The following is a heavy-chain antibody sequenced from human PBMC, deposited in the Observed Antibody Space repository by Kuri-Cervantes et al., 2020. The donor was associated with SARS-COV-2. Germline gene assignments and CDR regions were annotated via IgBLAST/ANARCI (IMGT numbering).Heavy chain of an antibody. D-gene: IGHD4-17*01. J-gene: IGHJ4*02. CDR2: ISHDGKNK. CDR3: ARSYGVRYVPFDH. CDR1: GFNFSRTD. Sequence: GESLKISCAASGFNFSRTDMHWVRQAPGKGLEWVAVISHDGKNKKCIASGKGRFTISRDNAKNSLFLQLNSLTAADTAVYYCARSYGVRYVPFDHWGPGTLVTVSS. V-gene: IGHV3-30*03.